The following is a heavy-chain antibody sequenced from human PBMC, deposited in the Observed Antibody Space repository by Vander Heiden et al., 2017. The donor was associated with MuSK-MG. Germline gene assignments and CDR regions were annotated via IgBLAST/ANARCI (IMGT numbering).Heavy chain of an antibody. Sequence: EVQLLESGRRLVQPGASLRLSCAASGFTSSSYDMRWVRPAPGQGLEWVSAIRGSGGSTYYADSVKGLFTISRDNSQNTLFLQMNSLRAEDTAVYYCAKAGAAAGTLTYWGQGTLVTVSS. CDR2: IRGSGGST. D-gene: IGHD6-13*01. V-gene: IGHV3-23*01. CDR3: AKAGAAAGTLTY. J-gene: IGHJ4*02. CDR1: GFTSSSYD.